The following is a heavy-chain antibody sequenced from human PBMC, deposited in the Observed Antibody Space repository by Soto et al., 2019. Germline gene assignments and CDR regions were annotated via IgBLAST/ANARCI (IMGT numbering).Heavy chain of an antibody. CDR3: ATVLPGWFDP. Sequence: SETLSLTCAVSGGSITSANWWTWVRQPPGGGLEWIGEISHSGITNYKASLKSRVTMSVDKTKNDVSLKLNSVTAADTAVYYCATVLPGWFDPWGQGTPVTVSS. CDR1: GGSITSANW. V-gene: IGHV4-4*02. CDR2: ISHSGIT. J-gene: IGHJ5*02.